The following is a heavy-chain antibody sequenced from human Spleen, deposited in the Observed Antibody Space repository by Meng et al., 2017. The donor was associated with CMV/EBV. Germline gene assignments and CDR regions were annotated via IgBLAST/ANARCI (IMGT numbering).Heavy chain of an antibody. V-gene: IGHV4-4*02. D-gene: IGHD3-3*01. CDR1: TW. CDR2: AYHGGSS. CDR3: ARGAYYDFWSSYKRFDP. Sequence: TWWSWGRQPPGKGLEWIGEAYHGGSSNYNPSLKSRLTISVDTSKNQFSLKLSPVTAADTAMYYCARGAYYDFWSSYKRFDPWGQGTLVTVSS. J-gene: IGHJ5*02.